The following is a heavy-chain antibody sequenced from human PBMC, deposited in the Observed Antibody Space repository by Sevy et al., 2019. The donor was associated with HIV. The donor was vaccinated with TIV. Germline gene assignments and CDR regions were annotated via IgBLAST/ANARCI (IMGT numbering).Heavy chain of an antibody. J-gene: IGHJ6*02. Sequence: GESLKISCAASGFTFSDSAMHWVRQASGKGLEWVGRIRSKVNSYATTYVASVKGRFTISRDDSKNTAYLQMNSLKTEDTAVYCCTRQGDRSRYDIFSHGMDVWGQGTTVTVSS. CDR2: IRSKVNSYAT. CDR3: TRQGDRSRYDIFSHGMDV. CDR1: GFTFSDSA. V-gene: IGHV3-73*01. D-gene: IGHD3-9*01.